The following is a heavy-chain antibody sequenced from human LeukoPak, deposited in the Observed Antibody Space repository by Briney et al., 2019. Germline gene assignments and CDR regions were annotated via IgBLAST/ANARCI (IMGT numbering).Heavy chain of an antibody. CDR2: INPHSGDT. CDR1: GYTFNGYY. CDR3: ARGKGYYESSGYYPFDY. J-gene: IGHJ4*02. D-gene: IGHD3-22*01. Sequence: GASVKVSCKASGYTFNGYYMHWVRRAPGQGLEWLGWINPHSGDTNYAQKFQGRVTMTRDTSISTAYMELSRLRSGDTAVYYCARGKGYYESSGYYPFDYWGQGTLVTVSS. V-gene: IGHV1-2*02.